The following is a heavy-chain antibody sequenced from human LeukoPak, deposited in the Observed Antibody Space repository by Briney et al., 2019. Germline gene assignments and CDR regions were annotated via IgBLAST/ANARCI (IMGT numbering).Heavy chain of an antibody. CDR2: IYSGGST. CDR1: GFTVSSNY. J-gene: IGHJ4*02. D-gene: IGHD6-13*01. V-gene: IGHV3-66*01. CDR3: ARGVPPPLQQLSY. Sequence: GGSLRLSCAASGFTVSSNYMSWVRQAPGKGLEWVSVIYSGGSTYYADSVKGRFTISRDNSKNTLYLQMNSLRAEDTAVYYCARGVPPPLQQLSYWGQGTLVTVPS.